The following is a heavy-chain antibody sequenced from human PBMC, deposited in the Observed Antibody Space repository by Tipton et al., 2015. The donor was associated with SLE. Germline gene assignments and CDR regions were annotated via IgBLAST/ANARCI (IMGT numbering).Heavy chain of an antibody. Sequence: TLSLTCTVSGGSISSYYWSWIRQPPGKGLEWIGYIYYSGSTNYNPSLKSRVTISVDTSKNQFSLKLSSVTAADTAVYYCASPRHGDSGIYPGAFDIWGQGTMVTVSS. CDR1: GGSISSYY. D-gene: IGHD1-26*01. V-gene: IGHV4-59*08. CDR2: IYYSGST. CDR3: ASPRHGDSGIYPGAFDI. J-gene: IGHJ3*02.